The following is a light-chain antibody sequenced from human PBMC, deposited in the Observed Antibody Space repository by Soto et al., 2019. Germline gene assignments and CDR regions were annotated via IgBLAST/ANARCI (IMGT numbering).Light chain of an antibody. Sequence: DIQMTQSPSTLSASVGDRVTITCRASQSIDKWLTWYQQKPGKAPKALIYEVSNLMRAVPSRFSGSGSETDITLTMIRLQADDFATYYCQREHHYFGGGTEVAIK. J-gene: IGKJ4*01. CDR2: EVS. CDR1: QSIDKW. V-gene: IGKV1-5*01. CDR3: QREHHY.